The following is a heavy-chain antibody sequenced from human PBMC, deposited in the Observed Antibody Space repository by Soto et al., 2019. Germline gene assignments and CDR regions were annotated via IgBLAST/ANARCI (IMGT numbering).Heavy chain of an antibody. CDR2: IYYTGST. V-gene: IGHV4-59*01. CDR3: ARSGVLPAAVADY. J-gene: IGHJ4*02. CDR1: GGSISSYY. D-gene: IGHD2-2*01. Sequence: PXGTLSLTCTVSGGSISSYYWSWIRQPPGNGLEWIGYIYYTGSTDYNPSLKSRLTISVDTSKNQFSLKVSSVTAADTAIYYCARSGVLPAAVADYWGQGTLVTVSS.